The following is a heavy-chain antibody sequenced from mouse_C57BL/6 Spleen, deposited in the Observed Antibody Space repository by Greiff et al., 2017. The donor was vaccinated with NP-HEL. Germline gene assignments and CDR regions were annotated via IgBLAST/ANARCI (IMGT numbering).Heavy chain of an antibody. V-gene: IGHV5-6*01. Sequence: EVQLVESGGDLVKPGGSLKLSCAASGFTFSSYGMSWVRQTPDKRLEWVATISSGGSYTYYPDSVKGRFTISRDNAKNTLYLQMSSLKSEDTAMYYCASMDDYDVGWFAYWGQGTLVTVSA. CDR2: ISSGGSYT. CDR3: ASMDDYDVGWFAY. D-gene: IGHD2-4*01. J-gene: IGHJ3*01. CDR1: GFTFSSYG.